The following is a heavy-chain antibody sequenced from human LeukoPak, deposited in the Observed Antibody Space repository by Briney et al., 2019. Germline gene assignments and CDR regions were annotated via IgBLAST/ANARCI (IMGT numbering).Heavy chain of an antibody. J-gene: IGHJ4*02. D-gene: IGHD2-15*01. CDR2: ISSGGNT. CDR1: GFTVSTNS. Sequence: GGSLRLSCKVPGFTVSTNSWSWVRQAPGKGLEWVSFISSGGNTDHSDSVKGRFTISRDNSKNTLYLQMNSLRAEDMAIYYCARRAGEYSHPYDYWGQGTLVTVSS. CDR3: ARRAGEYSHPYDY. V-gene: IGHV3-53*01.